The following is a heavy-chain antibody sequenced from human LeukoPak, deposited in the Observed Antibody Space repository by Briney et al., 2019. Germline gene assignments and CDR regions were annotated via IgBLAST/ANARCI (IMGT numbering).Heavy chain of an antibody. J-gene: IGHJ4*02. CDR2: IGGGRGST. CDR3: AKEDPLGPAFDY. CDR1: VFPYSSYA. Sequence: SGGSVSLSCAASVFPYSSYAMIWLRQAPGKGLEGVSSIGGGRGSTYHADSVKGRFTISKDNSKNTLDLQINSRRGEDTAVYYCAKEDPLGPAFDYWGQGIPVTVSS. V-gene: IGHV3-23*01. D-gene: IGHD7-27*01.